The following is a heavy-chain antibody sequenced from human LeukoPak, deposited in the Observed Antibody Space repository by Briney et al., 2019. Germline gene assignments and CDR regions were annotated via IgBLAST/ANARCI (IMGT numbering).Heavy chain of an antibody. D-gene: IGHD6-13*01. V-gene: IGHV3-9*01. CDR2: ISWNSGSI. Sequence: PGGSLRLSCAASGFTFDDYAMHWDRQAPGKGLEWVSGISWNSGSIGYADSVKGRFTISRDNAKNSLYLQMNSLRAEDTALYYCAKLGAWQQLGPDACDIWGQGTMVTVSS. J-gene: IGHJ3*02. CDR3: AKLGAWQQLGPDACDI. CDR1: GFTFDDYA.